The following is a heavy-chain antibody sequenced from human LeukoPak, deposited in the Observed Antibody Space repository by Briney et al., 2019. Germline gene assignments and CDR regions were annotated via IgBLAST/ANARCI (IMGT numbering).Heavy chain of an antibody. CDR2: MNPNIGNT. D-gene: IGHD3-22*01. J-gene: IGHJ4*02. Sequence: ASVKVSCKASGYTFTSYDINWVRQATGQGLEWMGWMNPNIGNTGYAQKFQGRVTMTRNTPISTAYMELSSLRSEDTAVYYCARKDSSGYHTDYWGQGTLVTVSS. CDR3: ARKDSSGYHTDY. CDR1: GYTFTSYD. V-gene: IGHV1-8*01.